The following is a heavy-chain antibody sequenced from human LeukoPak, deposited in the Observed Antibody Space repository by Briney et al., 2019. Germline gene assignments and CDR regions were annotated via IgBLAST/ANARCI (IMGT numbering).Heavy chain of an antibody. J-gene: IGHJ6*03. V-gene: IGHV4-34*01. CDR2: INHSGST. CDR3: ARGPIVGATLLPGSYMDV. Sequence: SETLSLTCAVYGGSFSGYYWSWVRQPPGKGLEWIGEINHSGSTNYNPSLKSRVTISVDTSKNQFSLKLSSVTAADTAVYYCARGPIVGATLLPGSYMDVWGKGTTVTVSS. CDR1: GGSFSGYY. D-gene: IGHD1-26*01.